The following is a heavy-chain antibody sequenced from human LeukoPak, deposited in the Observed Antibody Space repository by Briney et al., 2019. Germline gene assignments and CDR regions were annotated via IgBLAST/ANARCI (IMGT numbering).Heavy chain of an antibody. CDR3: AREYCDGSGYHQSFDI. Sequence: SETLSLTCAVYGGSISGYYWSWIRQPPGKGLEWIGDINYSGSTNYNPSLKSRVTISVDTSKNQFSLKLSSVTAADTAVYYFAREYCDGSGYHQSFDIWGQGTMVTVSS. D-gene: IGHD3-22*01. CDR1: GGSISGYY. CDR2: INYSGST. V-gene: IGHV4-59*01. J-gene: IGHJ3*02.